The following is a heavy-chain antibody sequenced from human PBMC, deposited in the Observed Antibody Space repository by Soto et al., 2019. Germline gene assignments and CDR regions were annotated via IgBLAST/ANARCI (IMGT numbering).Heavy chain of an antibody. CDR3: ARASYDFWSGYWYYFDY. V-gene: IGHV3-33*01. Sequence: HPGGSPRLSCAASGFTFSSYGMHWVRQAPGKGLEWVAVIWYDGSNKYYADSVKGRFTISRDNSKNTLYLQMNSLRAEDTAVYYCARASYDFWSGYWYYFDYWGQGTLVTVSS. D-gene: IGHD3-3*01. CDR1: GFTFSSYG. CDR2: IWYDGSNK. J-gene: IGHJ4*02.